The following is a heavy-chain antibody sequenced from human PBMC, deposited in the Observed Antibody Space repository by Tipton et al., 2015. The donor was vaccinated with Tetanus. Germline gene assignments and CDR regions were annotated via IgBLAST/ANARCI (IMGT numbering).Heavy chain of an antibody. D-gene: IGHD6-19*01. V-gene: IGHV4-34*01. CDR2: INHSGST. CDR3: ARIIIAPLGSGWG. J-gene: IGHJ4*02. CDR1: GGSFSGYY. Sequence: TLSLTCAVYGGSFSGYYWSWIRLPPGKGLEWIGEINHSGSTNYNPSLKSRVTISVDTSKNQFSLKLSSVTAADTAVYYCARIIIAPLGSGWGWGQGTLVTVSS.